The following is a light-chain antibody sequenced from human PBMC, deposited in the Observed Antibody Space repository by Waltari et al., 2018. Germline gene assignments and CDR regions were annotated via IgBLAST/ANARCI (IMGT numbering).Light chain of an antibody. V-gene: IGLV2-23*02. Sequence: QSALTQPASVSGSPGQSITISCPGTSSDIGTYNYVSWYQQLPGKAPKMMIYEVTKRTSGVSYRCSGSKSGNTASLTISGLRAEDEADYYCSSHANTYNFAHVVFGGGTKLTVL. CDR3: SSHANTYNFAHVV. CDR1: SSDIGTYNY. J-gene: IGLJ2*01. CDR2: EVT.